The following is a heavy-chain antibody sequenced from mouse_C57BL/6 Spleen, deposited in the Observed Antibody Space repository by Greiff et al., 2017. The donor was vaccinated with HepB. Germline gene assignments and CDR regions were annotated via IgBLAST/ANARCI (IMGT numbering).Heavy chain of an antibody. V-gene: IGHV1-4*01. CDR3: ARSRYDAIAY. CDR1: GYTFTSYT. J-gene: IGHJ3*01. CDR2: INPSSGYT. Sequence: VQLQQSGAELARPGASVKMSCKASGYTFTSYTMHWVKQRPGQGLEWIGYINPSSGYTKYNQKFKDKATLTADKSSSTAYMQLSRLTSEDSAVYYCARSRYDAIAYWGQGTLVTVSA. D-gene: IGHD2-12*01.